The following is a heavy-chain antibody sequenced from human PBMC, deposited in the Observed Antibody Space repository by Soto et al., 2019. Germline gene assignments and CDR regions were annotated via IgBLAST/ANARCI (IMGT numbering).Heavy chain of an antibody. J-gene: IGHJ4*02. CDR3: ARSHGHPRGDY. CDR1: GVSIGSGGYY. Sequence: SETLSLTCTVSGVSIGSGGYYWTWIRQHPGKGLEYIGYIDYSGSTYYNPSLESRLNISVDTSKNQFSLDLTSVTAADTAVYYCARSHGHPRGDYWGQGTLVT. D-gene: IGHD3-16*01. V-gene: IGHV4-31*03. CDR2: IDYSGST.